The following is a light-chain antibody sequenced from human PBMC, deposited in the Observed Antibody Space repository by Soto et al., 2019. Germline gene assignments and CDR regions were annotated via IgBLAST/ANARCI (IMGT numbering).Light chain of an antibody. J-gene: IGKJ1*01. CDR3: QLYGSYPMT. Sequence: DIQMTQSPSTLSASVGDRVTITCRASQSISSWLAWYQLKPGKATKLLIYGASSLDGGVPSRFSGSGSGTDFTLTISSLQPDDFATYYCQLYGSYPMTFGQGTKVEIK. CDR1: QSISSW. CDR2: GAS. V-gene: IGKV1-5*01.